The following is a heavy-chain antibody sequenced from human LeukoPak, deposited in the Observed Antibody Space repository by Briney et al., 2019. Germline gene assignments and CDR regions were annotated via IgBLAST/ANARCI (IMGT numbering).Heavy chain of an antibody. CDR2: ISIYNGDT. D-gene: IGHD6-19*01. J-gene: IGHJ6*02. CDR3: ARDLSSGWYFNYYYYGMDV. Sequence: ASVKVSCKASGYSFDSYGFSWVRQAPGQGLEWMGWISIYNGDTKYAQKFQGRVTMSRDTSTTTVYMELGSLRSDDTAIYYCARDLSSGWYFNYYYYGMDVWGQGTTVTVSS. V-gene: IGHV1-18*01. CDR1: GYSFDSYG.